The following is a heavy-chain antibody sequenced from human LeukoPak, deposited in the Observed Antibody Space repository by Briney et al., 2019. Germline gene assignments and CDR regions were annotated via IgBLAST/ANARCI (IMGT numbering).Heavy chain of an antibody. CDR3: ARGSGSSGYYHMDY. CDR2: SNAGNGNT. V-gene: IGHV1-3*02. D-gene: IGHD3-22*01. CDR1: GYTFTSYA. Sequence: ASVKVSCKASGYTFTSYAMHWVRQAPGQRLEWMGWSNAGNGNTKYSQEFRGRVTITRDTSASTAYMELSSLRSEDMAVYYCARGSGSSGYYHMDYWGQGTLVTVSS. J-gene: IGHJ4*02.